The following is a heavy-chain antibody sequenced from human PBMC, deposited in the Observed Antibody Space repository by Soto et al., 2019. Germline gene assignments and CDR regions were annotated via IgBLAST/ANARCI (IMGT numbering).Heavy chain of an antibody. CDR2: IHHIGST. J-gene: IGHJ4*02. Sequence: SETLSLTCALYGRSFDGYYWSWIRQSPGKGLEWIGEIHHIGSTKYNPSLKSRVSLSVDTSTKQFSLKMTSMTAADRGVYYCARGVDSWSGYLFWGQGTPVTVSS. D-gene: IGHD3-3*01. CDR1: GRSFDGYY. CDR3: ARGVDSWSGYLF. V-gene: IGHV4-34*01.